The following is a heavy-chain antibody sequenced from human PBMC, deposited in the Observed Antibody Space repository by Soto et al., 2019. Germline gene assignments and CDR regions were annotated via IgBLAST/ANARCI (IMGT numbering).Heavy chain of an antibody. V-gene: IGHV6-1*01. D-gene: IGHD5-12*01. Sequence: RSQTRSITSVCFGYIVSSNIVAWSWIRQSPARGLEWLGRTYFRSKWYNDYAVSVKSRIIINPCTSNNQFSLQLNSVTPEDTAVYFCAKGDNLGPKTGYAFDAWGQGILFTLYS. CDR1: GYIVSSNIVA. J-gene: IGHJ4*02. CDR2: TYFRSKWYN. CDR3: AKGDNLGPKTGYAFDA.